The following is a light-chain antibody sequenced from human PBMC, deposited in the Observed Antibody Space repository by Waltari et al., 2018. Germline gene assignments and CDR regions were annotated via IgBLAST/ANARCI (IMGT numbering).Light chain of an antibody. V-gene: IGLV1-44*01. CDR1: SPNIGTKG. CDR3: ATWDDTLDIYV. J-gene: IGLJ1*01. CDR2: RSS. Sequence: QSVLTQPPSASGTPGQTVTISCSGSSPNIGTKGLNWYQQFPGQAPKLLIYRSSDRPSGVPERFSGSSSGPSASLAISGLQSEDEAEYYCATWDDTLDIYVFGAGTRLTVL.